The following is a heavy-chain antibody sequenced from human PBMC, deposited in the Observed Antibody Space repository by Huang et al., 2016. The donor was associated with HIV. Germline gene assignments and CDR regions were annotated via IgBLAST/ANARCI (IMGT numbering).Heavy chain of an antibody. CDR1: GFTFSSYW. D-gene: IGHD4-17*01. CDR3: ARDTDVRGGLDY. V-gene: IGHV3-74*01. J-gene: IGHJ4*02. CDR2: INSDGSST. Sequence: DVQLVESGGGLVQPGGSLRLSCAASGFTFSSYWMHWVRQAPGKGLVWVSRINSDGSSTNYADSVKGRFTISRGNAKNTLYLQMNSLRAEDTAVYYCARDTDVRGGLDYWGQGTLVTVSS.